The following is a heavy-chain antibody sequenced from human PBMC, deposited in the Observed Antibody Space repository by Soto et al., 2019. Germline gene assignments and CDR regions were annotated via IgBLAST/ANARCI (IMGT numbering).Heavy chain of an antibody. CDR1: GYTFTDYD. J-gene: IGHJ4*02. V-gene: IGHV1-24*01. Sequence: ASVKVSCKASGYTFTDYDINWVRQAPGKGLEWVGGFDPEDGETIYAQKFQGRVTMTEDTSTDTAYMELSSLRSEDTAVYYCATIIEPDYFDYWGQGTLVTVSS. CDR2: FDPEDGET. CDR3: ATIIEPDYFDY.